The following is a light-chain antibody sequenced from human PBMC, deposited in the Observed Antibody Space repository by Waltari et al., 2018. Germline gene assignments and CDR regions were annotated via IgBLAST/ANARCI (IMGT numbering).Light chain of an antibody. J-gene: IGKJ4*01. CDR2: AAS. CDR1: QSITTY. V-gene: IGKV1-39*01. Sequence: DIQVTQSTSSLSASVGDTVTIACRASQSITTYLNWYQQTPGEAPKLLIYAASSLQSGVPSRFIGSGSGTDFTLTISSLQPEDFATYYCQETYGTPLTFGGGTKVESK. CDR3: QETYGTPLT.